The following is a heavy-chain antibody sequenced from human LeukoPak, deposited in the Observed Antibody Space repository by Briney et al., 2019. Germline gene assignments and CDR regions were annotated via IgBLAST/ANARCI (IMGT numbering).Heavy chain of an antibody. D-gene: IGHD4-11*01. CDR2: ISWDGGST. J-gene: IGHJ4*02. Sequence: GGSLRLSCAASGFTFDDYAMHWVRQAPGKGLEWVSLISWDGGSTYYADSVKGRFTISRDNSKNSLYLQMNSLRAEDTALYYCAKDKAHDYRPTLYDHWGQGTLVTVSS. V-gene: IGHV3-43D*03. CDR1: GFTFDDYA. CDR3: AKDKAHDYRPTLYDH.